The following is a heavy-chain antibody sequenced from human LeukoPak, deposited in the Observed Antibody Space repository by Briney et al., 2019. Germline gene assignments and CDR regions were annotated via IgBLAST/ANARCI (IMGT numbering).Heavy chain of an antibody. CDR3: AREDELVDFDH. D-gene: IGHD2-21*01. CDR1: GYTFTGYF. Sequence: ASVKDSCKASGYTFTGYFLVWVRQAPGQGLEWMGRLNPNSGGTNYAQNFQGRVTMTRDTSISTAYMELSRLRSDDTAVYYCAREDELVDFDHWGQGTLVTVSS. J-gene: IGHJ4*02. CDR2: LNPNSGGT. V-gene: IGHV1-2*06.